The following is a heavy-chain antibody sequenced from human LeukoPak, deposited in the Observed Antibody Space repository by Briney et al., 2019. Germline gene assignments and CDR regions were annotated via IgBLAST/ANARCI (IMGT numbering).Heavy chain of an antibody. CDR3: ARDYSIDI. V-gene: IGHV3-7*01. D-gene: IGHD2-15*01. CDR2: IKQDGSEK. Sequence: GGSLRLSCVASGFTFSSYWMTWVRQAPGKGLEWVANIKQDGSEKYYVDSVKGRFTFSRDNAKNSLYLQMSSLRAEDTAVYYCARDYSIDIWGQGTMVTVSS. J-gene: IGHJ3*02. CDR1: GFTFSSYW.